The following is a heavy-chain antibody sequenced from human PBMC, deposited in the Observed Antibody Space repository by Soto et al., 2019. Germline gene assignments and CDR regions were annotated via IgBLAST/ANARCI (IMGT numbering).Heavy chain of an antibody. CDR3: ARERGEQQLIWSYYYYGMDV. CDR2: INPSGGST. V-gene: IGHV1-46*01. CDR1: GYTFTSYY. J-gene: IGHJ6*02. Sequence: QVQLVQSGAEVKKPGASVKVSCKASGYTFTSYYMHWVRQAPGQGLEWMGIINPSGGSTRYAQKFQGRVTMTRDTSTSTVYMELSSLRSEDTAVYYCARERGEQQLIWSYYYYGMDVWGQGTTVTGSS. D-gene: IGHD6-13*01.